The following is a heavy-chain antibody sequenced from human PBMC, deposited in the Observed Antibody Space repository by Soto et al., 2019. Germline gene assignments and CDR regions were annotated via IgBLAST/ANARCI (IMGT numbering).Heavy chain of an antibody. CDR3: ARDLIGYCNSTSCYNKTDYYYYYGMDV. Sequence: GGSLRLSCAASGFTVSSNYMSWVRQAPGKGLEWVSVIYSGGSTYYADSVKGRFTISRDNSKNTLYLQMNSLRAEDTAVYYCARDLIGYCNSTSCYNKTDYYYYYGMDVWGQGTTVTVSS. V-gene: IGHV3-53*01. CDR2: IYSGGST. CDR1: GFTVSSNY. J-gene: IGHJ6*02. D-gene: IGHD2-2*02.